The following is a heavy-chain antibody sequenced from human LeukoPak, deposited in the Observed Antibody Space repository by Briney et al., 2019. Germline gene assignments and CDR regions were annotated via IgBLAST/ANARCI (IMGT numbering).Heavy chain of an antibody. CDR1: GLTFSRYA. CDR3: AKQAYDSPRTDFDY. J-gene: IGHJ4*02. CDR2: VSTSGGST. V-gene: IGHV3-23*01. D-gene: IGHD3-22*01. Sequence: PGGSLRLSCAASGLTFSRYAMSWVRQAPGKGLEWVSGVSTSGGSTYYADSVKGRFTISRDNSKNTLHLQMNSLRAEDTAIYYCAKQAYDSPRTDFDYWGQGTPVTVS.